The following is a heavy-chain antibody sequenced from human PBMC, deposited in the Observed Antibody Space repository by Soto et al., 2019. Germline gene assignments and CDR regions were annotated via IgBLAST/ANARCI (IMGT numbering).Heavy chain of an antibody. V-gene: IGHV3-33*01. CDR1: GLPFNRNG. CDR2: IWYDGSKE. J-gene: IGHJ6*02. CDR3: ARDRSAGNYFYYGMDV. D-gene: IGHD1-1*01. Sequence: GGSLRLSCAASGLPFNRNGMHWVRQAPGKGLEWVAVIWYDGSKEYYSDSVKGRFTVSRDNSKNMLYLQMNSVRVEDTAVYFCARDRSAGNYFYYGMDVWGQGTTVTVSS.